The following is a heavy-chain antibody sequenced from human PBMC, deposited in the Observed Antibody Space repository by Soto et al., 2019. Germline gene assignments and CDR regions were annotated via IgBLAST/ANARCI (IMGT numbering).Heavy chain of an antibody. CDR2: INAGNGNT. D-gene: IGHD5-12*01. Sequence: QVQLVQSGAEEKKPGASVKVSCKASGYTFTSYAMHWVRQAPGQRLEWMGWINAGNGNTKYSQKFQGRVTITRDTSESTAYMELSSLRSEDTAVYYCATSYSGYAYHYSYGMDVWGQGTTVTVSS. J-gene: IGHJ6*02. V-gene: IGHV1-3*05. CDR3: ATSYSGYAYHYSYGMDV. CDR1: GYTFTSYA.